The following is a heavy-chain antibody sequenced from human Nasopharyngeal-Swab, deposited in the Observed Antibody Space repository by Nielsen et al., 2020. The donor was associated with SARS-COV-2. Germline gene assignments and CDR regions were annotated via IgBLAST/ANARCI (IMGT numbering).Heavy chain of an antibody. CDR2: IAHDASNE. D-gene: IGHD3-10*01. CDR1: GFTFSSFG. V-gene: IGHV3-30*18. J-gene: IGHJ3*02. CDR3: VKDLPGTYSFDI. Sequence: GESLKISCAASGFTFSSFGMHWVRQAPGKGLEWVAFIAHDASNEYYGDSVKGRFSISRDSSKNTLYLQMDSLRGEDTAVYYCVKDLPGTYSFDIWGQGTMVVVSS.